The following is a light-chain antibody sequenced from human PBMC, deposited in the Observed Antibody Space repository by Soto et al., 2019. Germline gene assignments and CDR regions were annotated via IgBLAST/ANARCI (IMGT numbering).Light chain of an antibody. Sequence: QSVLTQPPSASGTPGQRVIIACSGSSSNIGSNTVNWDQQLPGTPPKLLIYSNNQRPSVVTDRFSGSKSGTSGSLAISGLPSEDELDYYGSAWDDSLNGPVFGGGTQRTVL. CDR1: SSNIGSNT. CDR3: SAWDDSLNGPV. CDR2: SNN. V-gene: IGLV1-44*01. J-gene: IGLJ7*01.